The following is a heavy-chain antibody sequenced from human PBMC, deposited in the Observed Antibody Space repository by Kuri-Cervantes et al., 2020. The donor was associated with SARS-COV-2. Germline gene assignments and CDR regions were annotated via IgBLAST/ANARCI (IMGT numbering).Heavy chain of an antibody. CDR3: AKEASVVPAAEGVDY. J-gene: IGHJ4*02. CDR1: GFTFSSYA. Sequence: SFSLTCAASGFTFSSYAMSWVRQAPGKGLEWVSAISGSGGSTYSADSVKGRFTIFRDNSKNTLYLQMNSLRAEDTAIYYCAKEASVVPAAEGVDYWGQGTLVTVSS. CDR2: ISGSGGST. V-gene: IGHV3-23*01. D-gene: IGHD2-2*01.